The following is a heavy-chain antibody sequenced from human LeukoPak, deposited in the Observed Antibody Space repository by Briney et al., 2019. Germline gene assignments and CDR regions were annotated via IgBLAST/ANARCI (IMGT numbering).Heavy chain of an antibody. Sequence: ASVKVSCKASGYTFTSYDINWVRQAPGQGLEWMGWINTNSGDSNYAQNFQDRVTVTRDTSISTTYMELRRLRSDDTAVYYCARGGNTIFGVVDYWGQGTLVTVSS. CDR3: ARGGNTIFGVVDY. D-gene: IGHD3-3*01. CDR2: INTNSGDS. J-gene: IGHJ4*02. V-gene: IGHV1-2*02. CDR1: GYTFTSYD.